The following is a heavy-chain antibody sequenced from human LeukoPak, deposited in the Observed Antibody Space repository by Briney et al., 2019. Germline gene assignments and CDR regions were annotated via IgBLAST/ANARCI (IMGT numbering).Heavy chain of an antibody. Sequence: ASVKVSCKASGYTFTSYYMHWVRQAPGQGLEWMGIINPSGGSTSYAQKFQGRVTMTRNTSISTAYMELSSLRSEDTAVYYCARGSITMVRGVIHYYYMDVWGKGTTVTISS. V-gene: IGHV1-46*01. CDR2: INPSGGST. D-gene: IGHD3-10*01. J-gene: IGHJ6*03. CDR1: GYTFTSYY. CDR3: ARGSITMVRGVIHYYYMDV.